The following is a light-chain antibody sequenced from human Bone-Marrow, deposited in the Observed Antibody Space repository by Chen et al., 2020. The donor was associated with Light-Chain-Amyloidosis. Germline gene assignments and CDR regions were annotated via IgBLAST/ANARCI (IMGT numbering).Light chain of an antibody. V-gene: IGKV3-20*01. CDR2: GAS. CDR3: QQYGGSPRS. Sequence: EIVLTQSPGTLSLSPGERATLSCRASQSVSSSSLAWYQQKPGQAPRLLIYGASSRATGIPDRFSGSASGADFILTISRLEPEDFAVYYCQQYGGSPRSFGQGTKVEI. J-gene: IGKJ1*01. CDR1: QSVSSSS.